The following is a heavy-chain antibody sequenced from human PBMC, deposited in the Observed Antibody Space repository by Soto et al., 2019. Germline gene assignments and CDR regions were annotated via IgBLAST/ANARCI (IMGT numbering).Heavy chain of an antibody. D-gene: IGHD1-26*01. CDR3: AKEDPSGRYSLDY. J-gene: IGHJ4*02. CDR1: GFTFSGYG. V-gene: IGHV3-30*18. Sequence: QVQLVESGGGVVQPGRSLRLSCEASGFTFSGYGMHWVRQAPGKGLEWVAVISSYGTNEYYEDSVKGRFTIFRDNSKNNLYLQMNSRRIEDTAVYFCAKEDPSGRYSLDYWGQGSQVNVSS. CDR2: ISSYGTNE.